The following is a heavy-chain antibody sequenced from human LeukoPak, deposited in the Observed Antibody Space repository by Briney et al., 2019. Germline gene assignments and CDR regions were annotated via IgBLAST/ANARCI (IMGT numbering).Heavy chain of an antibody. V-gene: IGHV3-21*01. CDR3: ARDGLAAATLHWCFDL. CDR1: GFTFSTYS. D-gene: IGHD6-25*01. Sequence: GGSLRLSCAASGFTFSTYSINWVRQAPGKGLEWVSSISSSSYIYYADSVKGRFTISRDNAKNSLYLQMKSLRAEDTAVYYCARDGLAAATLHWCFDLWGRGTLVTVSS. J-gene: IGHJ2*01. CDR2: ISSSSYI.